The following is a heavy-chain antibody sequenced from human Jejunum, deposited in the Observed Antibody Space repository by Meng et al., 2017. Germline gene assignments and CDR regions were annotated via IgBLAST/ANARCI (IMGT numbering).Heavy chain of an antibody. Sequence: GESLKISCAASGFTFKNYAFHWVRQAPGKGLEWVSVISDDGGIRSYADSVKGRFTISRDNSKNTLSLQMDSLRLDDTAVYYCASGMTEHCDSSTCRYFDYWGQGALVTVSS. CDR1: GFTFKNYA. V-gene: IGHV3-30*04. J-gene: IGHJ4*02. CDR3: ASGMTEHCDSSTCRYFDY. CDR2: ISDDGGIR. D-gene: IGHD2/OR15-2a*01.